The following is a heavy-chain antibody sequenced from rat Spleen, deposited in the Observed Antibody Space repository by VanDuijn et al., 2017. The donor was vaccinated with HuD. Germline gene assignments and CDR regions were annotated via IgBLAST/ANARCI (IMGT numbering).Heavy chain of an antibody. Sequence: EVQLVESDGGLVQPGRSLKLSCAASGFTFSDYYMAWVRQAPTKGLVWVATISYDGSSTYYRDSVKGRFTISRDNAKSTLYLQMDSLRSEDTATYYCTRQGGTMMLVIRDYIEYWGQGVMVTVSS. D-gene: IGHD1-12*02. J-gene: IGHJ2*01. CDR3: TRQGGTMMLVIRDYIEY. CDR2: ISYDGSST. CDR1: GFTFSDYY. V-gene: IGHV5-29*01.